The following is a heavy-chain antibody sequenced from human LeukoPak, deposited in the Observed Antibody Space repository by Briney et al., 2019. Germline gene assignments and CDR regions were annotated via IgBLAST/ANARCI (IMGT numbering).Heavy chain of an antibody. CDR2: IKQDGSEK. J-gene: IGHJ4*02. CDR3: TRPSTVTTQYS. V-gene: IGHV3-7*01. CDR1: GFTFSRFW. Sequence: PGGSLRLSCAASGFTFSRFWMSWVRQAPGKGLEWVANIKQDGSEKYYVDSVKGRFTISRDNAKNSLYLQMNSLRAEDPAVYYCTRPSTVTTQYSWGQGTLVTVSS. D-gene: IGHD4-17*01.